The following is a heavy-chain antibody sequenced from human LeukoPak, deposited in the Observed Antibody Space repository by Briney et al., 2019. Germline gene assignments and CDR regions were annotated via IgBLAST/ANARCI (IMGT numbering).Heavy chain of an antibody. D-gene: IGHD2-2*01. V-gene: IGHV4-59*08. CDR2: IYYSGST. J-gene: IGHJ5*02. Sequence: SETLSVNCTVSGGSISSYYWSWIRQPPGKGLEWIGYIYYSGSTNYNPSLKSRVTISVDTSKNQFSLKLSSVTAADTAVYYCARHERCSSINCIYNWFDPWGQGTLVIVSS. CDR3: ARHERCSSINCIYNWFDP. CDR1: GGSISSYY.